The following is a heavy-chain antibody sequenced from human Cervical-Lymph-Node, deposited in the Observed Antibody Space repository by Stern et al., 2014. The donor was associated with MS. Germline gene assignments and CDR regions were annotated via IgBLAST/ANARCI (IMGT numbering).Heavy chain of an antibody. J-gene: IGHJ4*02. CDR1: GDSISSYTHY. CDR2: FYYGGAT. D-gene: IGHD2-8*02. V-gene: IGHV4-39*01. Sequence: QLQLQESGPGLVKPSETLSLTCAVSGDSISSYTHYWAWIRQPPGKGLELIGGFYYGGATYYTPSLRGPATIAVNKSNNRFPRGLTVVTAADTAVYYCAKHACTGAACPFDLWGQGTLVTVSS. CDR3: AKHACTGAACPFDL.